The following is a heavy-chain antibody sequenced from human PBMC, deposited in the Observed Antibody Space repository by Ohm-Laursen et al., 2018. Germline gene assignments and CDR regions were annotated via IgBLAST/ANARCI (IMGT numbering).Heavy chain of an antibody. CDR2: ISYDGSNK. D-gene: IGHD1-26*01. Sequence: SLRLSCAASGFTFSSYGMHWVRQAPGKGLEWVAVISYDGSNKYYADSVKGQFTISRDKSKNTLYLQMNSLRAEDTAVYYCARGGMWELVDAFDIWGQGTMVTVSS. CDR3: ARGGMWELVDAFDI. J-gene: IGHJ3*02. V-gene: IGHV3-30*03. CDR1: GFTFSSYG.